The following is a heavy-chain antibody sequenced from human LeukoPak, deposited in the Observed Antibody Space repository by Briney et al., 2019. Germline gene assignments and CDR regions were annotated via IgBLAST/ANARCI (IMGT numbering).Heavy chain of an antibody. Sequence: SVKVSCKASVGTFNSHAVSWVRQAPGQGLEWLGAIIPILRSANYAQKFQGRGTITTDESTRTVHMELRSLRNEDTAVYFCARDRANIGTPLKAFDIWGQGTMVTVSS. J-gene: IGHJ3*02. CDR1: VGTFNSHA. CDR3: ARDRANIGTPLKAFDI. V-gene: IGHV1-69*05. CDR2: IIPILRSA. D-gene: IGHD1-7*01.